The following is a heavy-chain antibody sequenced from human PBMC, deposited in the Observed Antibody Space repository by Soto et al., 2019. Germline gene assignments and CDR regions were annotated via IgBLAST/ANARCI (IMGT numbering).Heavy chain of an antibody. D-gene: IGHD5-18*01. CDR2: INHSGST. CDR1: GGSFSGYY. J-gene: IGHJ5*02. CDR3: ARGSGYSYGYKNWFDP. V-gene: IGHV4-34*01. Sequence: SETLSLTCAVYGGSFSGYYWSWIRQPPGKGLEWIGEINHSGSTNYNPSLKSRVTISVDTSKNQFSLKLSSVTAADTAVYYCARGSGYSYGYKNWFDPWGQGTLVTVSS.